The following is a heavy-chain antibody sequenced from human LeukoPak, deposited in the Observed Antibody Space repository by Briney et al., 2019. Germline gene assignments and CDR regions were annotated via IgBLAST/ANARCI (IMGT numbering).Heavy chain of an antibody. J-gene: IGHJ4*02. CDR1: GFTFSDYY. CDR2: ISSSGSTI. CDR3: AREGQQLVLDY. D-gene: IGHD6-13*01. Sequence: GGSLRLSCAASGFTFSDYYMSWIRQAPGKGLEWDSYISSSGSTIYYADSVKGRFTISRDNASNSLYLQMNSLRAEDTAVYYCAREGQQLVLDYWGQGTLVTVSS. V-gene: IGHV3-11*04.